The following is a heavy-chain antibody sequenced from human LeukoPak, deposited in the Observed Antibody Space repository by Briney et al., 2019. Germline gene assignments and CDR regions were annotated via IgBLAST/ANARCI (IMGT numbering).Heavy chain of an antibody. V-gene: IGHV3-30*18. CDR3: AKDLDHDYDDYGLDY. CDR2: ISDDGGKK. CDR1: GFTFSSYG. Sequence: TGGSLRLSCAASGFTFSSYGMHWVRQAPGKGLESVALISDDGGKKYYADSVKGRFTISRDNSKNTLYLQMNSLRAEDTALYYFAKDLDHDYDDYGLDYWGQGTLVTVSS. J-gene: IGHJ4*02. D-gene: IGHD4-17*01.